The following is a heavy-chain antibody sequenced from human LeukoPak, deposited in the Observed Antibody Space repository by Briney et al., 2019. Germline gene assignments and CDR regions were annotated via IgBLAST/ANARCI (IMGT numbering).Heavy chain of an antibody. CDR3: ARANYSNNWKDALDI. CDR1: GFTFSSYE. J-gene: IGHJ3*02. V-gene: IGHV3-48*03. Sequence: GGSLRLSCAASGFTFSSYEMNWVRQAPGQGLEWVSYISSSGSSVNYADSVKGRFTISRDNVKNSLYLQMNSLRAEDTAVYYCARANYSNNWKDALDIWGRGTMVTVSS. D-gene: IGHD1-1*01. CDR2: ISSSGSSV.